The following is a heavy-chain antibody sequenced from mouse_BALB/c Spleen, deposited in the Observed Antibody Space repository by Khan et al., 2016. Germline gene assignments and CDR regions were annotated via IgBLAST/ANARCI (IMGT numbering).Heavy chain of an antibody. Sequence: EVELVESGGGLVQPGGSLRLSCATSGFTFTDYSMRWVRQPPGKALEWVGFIRNKATGYTIEYSASVKGRFTISRDNSQSILYLQLKPMRAEDSATYYCARVTHYYAIDYWGQGTSVTVSS. CDR2: IRNKATGYTI. CDR3: ARVTHYYAIDY. CDR1: GFTFTDYS. J-gene: IGHJ4*01. V-gene: IGHV7-3*02.